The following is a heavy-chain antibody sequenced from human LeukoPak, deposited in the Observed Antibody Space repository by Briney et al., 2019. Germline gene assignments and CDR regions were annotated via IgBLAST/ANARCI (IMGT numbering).Heavy chain of an antibody. CDR1: GGSISPFY. D-gene: IGHD2-15*01. CDR2: IYYSGST. V-gene: IGHV4-59*08. CDR3: ARHGYCSGGSCYWDY. J-gene: IGHJ4*02. Sequence: PSETLSLTCAVSGGSISPFYWSWIRQPPGKGLEWVAYIYYSGSTRYNPSLKSRVAISVDTSNNQFSLKLSSVTAADTAVYYCARHGYCSGGSCYWDYWGQGTLVTVSS.